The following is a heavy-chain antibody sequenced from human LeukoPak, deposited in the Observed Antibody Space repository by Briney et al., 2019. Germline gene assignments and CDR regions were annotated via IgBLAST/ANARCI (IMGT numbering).Heavy chain of an antibody. CDR3: ARRYCSSTSCLFDY. V-gene: IGHV3-48*04. D-gene: IGHD2-2*01. CDR2: ISSSGSTI. CDR1: GFTFSSYS. Sequence: PGGSLRLSCAASGFTFSSYSMNWVRQAPGKGLEWVSYISSSGSTIYYADSVKGRFTISRDNAKNSLYLQMNSLRAEDTAVYYCARRYCSSTSCLFDYWGQGTLVIVSS. J-gene: IGHJ4*02.